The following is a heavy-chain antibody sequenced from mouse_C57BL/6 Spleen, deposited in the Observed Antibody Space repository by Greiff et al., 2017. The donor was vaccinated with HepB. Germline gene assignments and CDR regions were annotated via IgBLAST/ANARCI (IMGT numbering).Heavy chain of an antibody. CDR3: ASGGKLGLDY. D-gene: IGHD4-1*01. CDR1: GFTFSDYG. Sequence: EVKVVESGGGLVKPGGSLKLSCAASGFTFSDYGMHWVRQAPEKGLEWVAYISSGSSTIYYADTVKGRFTISRDNAKNTLFLQMTSLRSEDTAMYYCASGGKLGLDYWGQGTTLTVSS. J-gene: IGHJ2*01. CDR2: ISSGSSTI. V-gene: IGHV5-17*01.